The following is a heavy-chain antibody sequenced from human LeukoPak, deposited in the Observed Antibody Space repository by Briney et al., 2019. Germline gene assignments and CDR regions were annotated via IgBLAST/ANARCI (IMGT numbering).Heavy chain of an antibody. CDR1: GFTFSSYG. CDR3: AKDQSRQWLDNHYYYGMDV. D-gene: IGHD6-19*01. Sequence: GGSLRLSCAASGFTFSSYGMHWVRQAPGKGLEWVAFIRYDGSNKYYADSVKGRFTISRDNSKNTLYLQMNSLRAEDTAVYYCAKDQSRQWLDNHYYYGMDVWGQGTTVTVSS. J-gene: IGHJ6*02. CDR2: IRYDGSNK. V-gene: IGHV3-30*02.